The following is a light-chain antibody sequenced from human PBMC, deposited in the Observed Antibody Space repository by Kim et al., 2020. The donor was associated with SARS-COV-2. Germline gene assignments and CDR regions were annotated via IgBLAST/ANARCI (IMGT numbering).Light chain of an antibody. CDR3: QQYNNWPPYS. V-gene: IGKV3-15*01. J-gene: IGKJ2*03. CDR2: GAS. CDR1: QSVSSN. Sequence: VSPGARATLSGRASQSVSSNLAWYQQKPGQAPRLRSYGASTRATGIPARFSGSGSGTEFTLTISSLQSEDFAVYYCQQYNNWPPYSFGQVTKLEI.